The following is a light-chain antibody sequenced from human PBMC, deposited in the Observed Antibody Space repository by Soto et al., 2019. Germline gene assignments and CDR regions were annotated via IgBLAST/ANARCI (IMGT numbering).Light chain of an antibody. Sequence: DIQMTQSPSSVSASVGDRVTITCRASQGISSWLAWYQQKPGKAPKLLIYAASSLQSGVPSRFSGSGSGTDLTLTIRSLQPEDLETYYRKHTNSSSLTFGGGTKVEIK. J-gene: IGKJ4*01. CDR2: AAS. CDR3: KHTNSSSLT. CDR1: QGISSW. V-gene: IGKV1-12*01.